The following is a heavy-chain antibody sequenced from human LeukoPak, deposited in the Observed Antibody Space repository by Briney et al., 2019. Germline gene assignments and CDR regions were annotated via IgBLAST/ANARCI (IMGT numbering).Heavy chain of an antibody. CDR2: IYSGGRT. CDR1: GFTVSRNY. D-gene: IGHD3-10*01. V-gene: IGHV3-66*01. Sequence: GGSLRLSCAASGFTVSRNYMSWVRQAPGKGLEWVSVIYSGGRTYYADSVKGRFTISRDNSKNTLYLQMNRLRAEDTAVYYCAKDLHYGSADYWGQGTLVTVSS. CDR3: AKDLHYGSADY. J-gene: IGHJ4*02.